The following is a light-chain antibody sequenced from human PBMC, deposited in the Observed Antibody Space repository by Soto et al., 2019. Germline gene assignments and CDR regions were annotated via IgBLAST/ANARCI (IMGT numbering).Light chain of an antibody. V-gene: IGKV2-30*02. J-gene: IGKJ2*01. CDR2: KVS. Sequence: DVVMTQSPLSLPVTLGQPASISCRSSQSLVHSDGNTYLSWFQQRPGQSPRRLLYKVSKRDSGVLDRFSGSGSGTDFTLKIGRVEAEDVGIYYCMQGTHSYTFGQGTRLDIK. CDR1: QSLVHSDGNTY. CDR3: MQGTHSYT.